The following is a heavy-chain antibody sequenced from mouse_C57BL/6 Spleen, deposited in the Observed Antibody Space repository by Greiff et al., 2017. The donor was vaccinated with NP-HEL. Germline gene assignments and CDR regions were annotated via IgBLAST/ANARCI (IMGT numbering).Heavy chain of an antibody. D-gene: IGHD1-1*01. CDR1: GFTFSDAW. J-gene: IGHJ4*01. V-gene: IGHV6-6*01. Sequence: EVMLVESGGGLVQPGGSMKLSCAASGFTFSDAWMDWVRQSPEKGLEWVAEIRNKANNHATYYAESVKGRFTISRDDSKSSVYLQMNSLRAEDTGIYYCTFITTVVATSYYYAMDYWGQGTSVTVSS. CDR2: IRNKANNHAT. CDR3: TFITTVVATSYYYAMDY.